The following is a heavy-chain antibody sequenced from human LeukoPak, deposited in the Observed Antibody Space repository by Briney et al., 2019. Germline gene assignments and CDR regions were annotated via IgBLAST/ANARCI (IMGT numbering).Heavy chain of an antibody. J-gene: IGHJ4*02. CDR3: AKVWTAYSDDYFDY. V-gene: IGHV4-59*08. CDR1: GGSISSYY. D-gene: IGHD3/OR15-3a*01. Sequence: SETLSLTCTVSGGSISSYYWSWIRQPPGKGLEWIGYIYYSGSTNYNPSLKSRVTISVDTSKNQFSLKLSSVTAADTAVYYCAKVWTAYSDDYFDYWGQGTLVTVSS. CDR2: IYYSGST.